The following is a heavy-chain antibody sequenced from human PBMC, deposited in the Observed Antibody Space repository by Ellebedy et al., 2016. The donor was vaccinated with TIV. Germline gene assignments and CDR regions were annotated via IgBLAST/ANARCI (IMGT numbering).Heavy chain of an antibody. D-gene: IGHD3-16*01. CDR1: GFTFSTYG. J-gene: IGHJ4*02. CDR3: ARGRSGTYIHHAFDF. V-gene: IGHV3-23*01. Sequence: GESLKISCAASGFTFSTYGLHWVRQAPGKGLEWVSTISHTGSRTYYANSVEGRFTISRDNSKNTLYLQMNSLRAEDTAIYFCARGRSGTYIHHAFDFWGQGILVTVSS. CDR2: ISHTGSRT.